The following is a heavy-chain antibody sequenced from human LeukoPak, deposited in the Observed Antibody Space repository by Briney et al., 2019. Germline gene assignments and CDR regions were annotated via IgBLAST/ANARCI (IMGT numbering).Heavy chain of an antibody. CDR3: AKGSYYDSSGSFYFDC. Sequence: SVKVSCKASRGTFSSYAISWVRQAPGQGLEWMGGIIPIFGTANYAQKFQGRVTITADESTSTAYMELSSLGTEDTAAYYCAKGSYYDSSGSFYFDCWGQGTLVTVSS. V-gene: IGHV1-69*13. D-gene: IGHD3-22*01. CDR1: RGTFSSYA. J-gene: IGHJ4*02. CDR2: IIPIFGTA.